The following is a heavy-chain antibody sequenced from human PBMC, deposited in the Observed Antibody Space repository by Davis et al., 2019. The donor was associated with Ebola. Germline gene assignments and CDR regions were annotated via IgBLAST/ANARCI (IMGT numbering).Heavy chain of an antibody. J-gene: IGHJ4*02. CDR2: IYSGGST. Sequence: GESLKISCAASGFTFSSYEMNWVRQAPGKGLEWVSVIYSGGSTYYADPVKGRFTISRDNAKNSLYLQMNSLRAEDTAVYYCAREASPCYFDYWGQGTLVTVSS. V-gene: IGHV3-66*01. CDR3: AREASPCYFDY. CDR1: GFTFSSYE.